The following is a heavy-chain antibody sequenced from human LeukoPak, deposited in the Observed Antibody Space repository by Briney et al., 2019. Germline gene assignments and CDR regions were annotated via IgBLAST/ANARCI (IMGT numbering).Heavy chain of an antibody. CDR2: MNPNSGNT. D-gene: IGHD6-13*01. CDR1: GYTFTSYD. V-gene: IGHV1-8*01. J-gene: IGHJ4*02. CDR3: AREAAAAGENYFDY. Sequence: GASVKVSCKASGYTFTSYDINWVRQATGQGLEWMGWMNPNSGNTGYAQKFQGRVTMTRNTSISTAYMELSSLRSEDTAVYYCAREAAAAGENYFDYWGQGTLVTVSS.